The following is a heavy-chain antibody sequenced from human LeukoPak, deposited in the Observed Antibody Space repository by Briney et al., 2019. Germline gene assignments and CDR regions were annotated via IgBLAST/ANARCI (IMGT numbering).Heavy chain of an antibody. Sequence: SETLSLTCTVSGGSVSSGSYYWSWIRQPPGKGLEWIGYIYYSGSTNYNPSLKSRVTISVDTSKNQFSLKLSSVTAADTAVYYCASEGNYGDYPDYWGQGTLVTVSS. V-gene: IGHV4-61*01. D-gene: IGHD4-17*01. J-gene: IGHJ4*02. CDR3: ASEGNYGDYPDY. CDR2: IYYSGST. CDR1: GGSVSSGSYY.